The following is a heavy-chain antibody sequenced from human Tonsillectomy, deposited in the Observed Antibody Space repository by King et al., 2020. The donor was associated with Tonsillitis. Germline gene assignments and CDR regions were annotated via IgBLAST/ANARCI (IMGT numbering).Heavy chain of an antibody. CDR1: GYTFTSYY. CDR2: INPSGGTT. D-gene: IGHD2-2*01. Sequence: VQLVESGAEVKKPGASVKVSCKASGYTFTSYYMHWVRQAPGQGLEWMGMINPSGGTTSYAQKFQGRVTMTRDTSTNTVYMELSSLRSEDTAVYYCASDRPCSSASCYGWSWFDPWGQGTLVTVCS. V-gene: IGHV1-46*01. J-gene: IGHJ5*02. CDR3: ASDRPCSSASCYGWSWFDP.